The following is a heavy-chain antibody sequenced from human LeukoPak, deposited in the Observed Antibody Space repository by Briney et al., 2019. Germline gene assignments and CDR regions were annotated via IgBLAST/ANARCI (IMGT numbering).Heavy chain of an antibody. J-gene: IGHJ3*02. V-gene: IGHV3-7*01. D-gene: IGHD3-22*01. CDR3: ARDLPSSGYWYRDAFDI. CDR2: VKQDGSET. Sequence: GGSLRLSCAASGFSFSNYWMSWVRQAPGKGLEWVCHVKQDGSETYYVDSVKGRFTVSRDNAKNSLFLQMNSLRVEDTAMYYCARDLPSSGYWYRDAFDIWGRGTMVTVS. CDR1: GFSFSNYW.